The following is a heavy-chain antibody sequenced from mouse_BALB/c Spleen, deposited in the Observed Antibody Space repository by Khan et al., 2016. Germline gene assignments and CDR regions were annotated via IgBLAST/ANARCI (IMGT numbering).Heavy chain of an antibody. CDR3: TRGESTMIRGFAY. CDR1: GYTFTSYW. D-gene: IGHD2-4*01. J-gene: IGHJ3*01. Sequence: QVQLQQPGAELVRPGASVKLSCKASGYTFTSYWINWMKQRPGQGLEWIGNIYPSDIYTNYNQKFKDKATLTVDKSSSTAYMQLSSPTSEYSAIYYGTRGESTMIRGFAYWGQGTLVTVSA. V-gene: IGHV1-69*02. CDR2: IYPSDIYT.